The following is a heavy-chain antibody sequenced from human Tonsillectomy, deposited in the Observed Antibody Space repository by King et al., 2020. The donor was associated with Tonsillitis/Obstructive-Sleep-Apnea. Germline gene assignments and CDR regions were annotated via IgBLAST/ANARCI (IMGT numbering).Heavy chain of an antibody. D-gene: IGHD5-18*01. CDR2: ISRSSTHI. CDR3: ARERGYSDYYFDY. V-gene: IGHV3-21*06. CDR1: GFTFSSYT. Sequence: VQLVESGGGLVKPGGSLRLSCAASGFTFSSYTMNWVRQAPGKGLEWVASISRSSTHIDYADSLKGRFTISRDNAKNLLYLQMSSLRAEDTALYYCARERGYSDYYFDYWGQGTLVTVSA. J-gene: IGHJ4*02.